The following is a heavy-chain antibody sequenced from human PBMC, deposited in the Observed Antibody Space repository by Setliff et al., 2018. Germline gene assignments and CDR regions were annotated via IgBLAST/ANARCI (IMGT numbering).Heavy chain of an antibody. CDR3: AAYLGSDPMSNWFDL. J-gene: IGHJ5*02. Sequence: ASVKVSCKASGYTFTGYYMHWVRQAPGQGLEWMGWINPDSGVTNYAQNFQDRITMTRDTSISTVYMELTRLRFDDTAVYYCAAYLGSDPMSNWFDLWGQGTLVTVSS. CDR2: INPDSGVT. D-gene: IGHD5-12*01. CDR1: GYTFTGYY. V-gene: IGHV1-2*02.